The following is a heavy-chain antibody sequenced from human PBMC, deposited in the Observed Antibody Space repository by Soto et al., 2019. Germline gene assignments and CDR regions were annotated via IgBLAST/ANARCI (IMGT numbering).Heavy chain of an antibody. CDR3: TTDLVLTTASYYYYGMDV. Sequence: GGSLRLSCAASGFTFSNAWMNWVRQAPGKGLEWVGRIKSKTDGGTTDYAAPVKGGFTISRDDSKNTLYLQMNSLKTEDTAVYYCTTDLVLTTASYYYYGMDVWGQGTTVTVSS. V-gene: IGHV3-15*07. D-gene: IGHD4-17*01. J-gene: IGHJ6*02. CDR1: GFTFSNAW. CDR2: IKSKTDGGTT.